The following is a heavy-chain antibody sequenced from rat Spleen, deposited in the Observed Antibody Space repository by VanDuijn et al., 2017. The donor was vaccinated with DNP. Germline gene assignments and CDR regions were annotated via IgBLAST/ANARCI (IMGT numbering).Heavy chain of an antibody. Sequence: EVQLVESGGGLVQPGRSLKLSCAASGFTFSDYNMAWVRQAPKKGLEWVATISPSGGSTYYPDSVKGRFTISRDNAKNTLYLQMNSLRSEDTATYYCATQAPGRIFDYWGQGVMVTVSS. CDR3: ATQAPGRIFDY. CDR1: GFTFSDYN. D-gene: IGHD1-4*01. J-gene: IGHJ2*01. CDR2: ISPSGGST. V-gene: IGHV5-7*01.